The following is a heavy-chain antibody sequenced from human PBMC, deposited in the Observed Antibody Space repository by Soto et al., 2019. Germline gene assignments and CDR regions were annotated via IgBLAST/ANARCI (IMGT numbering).Heavy chain of an antibody. D-gene: IGHD3-22*01. Sequence: PGGSLRLSCAASGFIFENFGMSWVRQAPGKGLEWVSGISGSGGYTSYTDSVKGRFTISRDNSKNTLWLQMNSLSAEDTAVYYCAKLDSTGYYRPSDYWGQGTLVTVSS. CDR1: GFIFENFG. CDR2: ISGSGGYT. J-gene: IGHJ4*02. V-gene: IGHV3-23*01. CDR3: AKLDSTGYYRPSDY.